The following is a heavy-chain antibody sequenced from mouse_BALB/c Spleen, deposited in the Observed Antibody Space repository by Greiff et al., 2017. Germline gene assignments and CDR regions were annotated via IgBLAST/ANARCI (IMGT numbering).Heavy chain of an antibody. V-gene: IGHV8-12*01. Sequence: QVQLQQSGPGILQPSQTLSLTCSFSGFSLSTSGMGVSWIRQPSGKGLEWLAHIYWDDDKRYNPSLKSRLTISKDTSRNQVFLKITSVDTADTATYYCARRGAITTGFLDYWGQGTSVTVSS. J-gene: IGHJ4*01. D-gene: IGHD2-4*01. CDR1: GFSLSTSGMG. CDR2: IYWDDDK. CDR3: ARRGAITTGFLDY.